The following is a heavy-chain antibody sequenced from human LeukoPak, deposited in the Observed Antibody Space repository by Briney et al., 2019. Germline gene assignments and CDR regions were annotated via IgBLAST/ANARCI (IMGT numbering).Heavy chain of an antibody. CDR3: ARWFTITSGDYDILTSSYHRGMDV. V-gene: IGHV1-2*02. D-gene: IGHD3-9*01. CDR2: INPNSGGT. J-gene: IGHJ6*02. Sequence: GASVKVSCKASGYAXTGYNMHWVRQAPGQGLEWMGWINPNSGGTNYAQKFQGRVTMTRDMSISTAYMELSRLTSDDTAVYYCARWFTITSGDYDILTSSYHRGMDVWGQGTTVTVSS. CDR1: GYAXTGYN.